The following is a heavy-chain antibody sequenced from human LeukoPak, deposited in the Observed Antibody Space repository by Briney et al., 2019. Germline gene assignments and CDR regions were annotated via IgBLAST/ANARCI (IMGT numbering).Heavy chain of an antibody. J-gene: IGHJ4*02. D-gene: IGHD2-15*01. Sequence: LRLSCAASGFTFSSYAMSWVRQAPGKGLEWIGYIYHSGSTYYNPSLKSRVTISVDRSKNQFSLKLSSVTAADTAVYYCARAPAYCSGGSCYSGHFDYWGQGTLVTVSS. CDR2: IYHSGST. V-gene: IGHV4-30-2*01. CDR3: ARAPAYCSGGSCYSGHFDY. CDR1: GFTFSSYA.